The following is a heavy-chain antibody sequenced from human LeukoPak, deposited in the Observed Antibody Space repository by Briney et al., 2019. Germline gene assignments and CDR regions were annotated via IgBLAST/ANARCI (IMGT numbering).Heavy chain of an antibody. Sequence: GTSLRLSCAASGFTFSSYGIHWVRQAPGKGLEWVAVTSYDGSLKYYADSVKGRFTISRDNSKNTLYLQMNSLRAEDTAVYYCARALSAMVPDYWGQGTLVTVSS. D-gene: IGHD5-18*01. CDR1: GFTFSSYG. CDR3: ARALSAMVPDY. J-gene: IGHJ4*02. V-gene: IGHV3-30*03. CDR2: TSYDGSLK.